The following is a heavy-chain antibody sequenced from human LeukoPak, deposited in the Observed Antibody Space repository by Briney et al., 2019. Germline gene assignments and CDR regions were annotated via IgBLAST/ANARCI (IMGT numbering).Heavy chain of an antibody. J-gene: IGHJ4*02. D-gene: IGHD3-22*01. CDR2: IYYSGST. V-gene: IGHV4-59*08. CDR1: GGSMNTYY. Sequence: SETLSLTCTVSGGSMNTYYWTWIRQPPGKGLEWIGYIYYSGSTNYNPSLKSRVTISVDTSKNQFSLKLSSVTAADTAVYYCARRLLSGDSSAFDYWGQGTLVTVSS. CDR3: ARRLLSGDSSAFDY.